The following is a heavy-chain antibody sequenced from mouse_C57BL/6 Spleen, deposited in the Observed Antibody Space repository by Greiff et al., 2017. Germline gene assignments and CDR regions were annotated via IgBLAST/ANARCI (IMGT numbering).Heavy chain of an antibody. Sequence: VQLQQSGAELVKPGASVKISCKASGYAFSSYWMNWVKQRPGKGLEWIGQIYPGDGDTNYNGKFKGKATLTADKSSSTAYMQLSSLTSEDSAVYFCARRDYDYDGAFAYWGQGTLVTVSA. V-gene: IGHV1-80*01. CDR3: ARRDYDYDGAFAY. D-gene: IGHD2-4*01. J-gene: IGHJ3*01. CDR2: IYPGDGDT. CDR1: GYAFSSYW.